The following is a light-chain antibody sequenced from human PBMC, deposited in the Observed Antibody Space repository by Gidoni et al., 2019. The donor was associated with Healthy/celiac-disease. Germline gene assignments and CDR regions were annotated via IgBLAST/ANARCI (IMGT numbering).Light chain of an antibody. CDR1: SSNIGSNT. J-gene: IGLJ1*01. Sequence: QSVLTPPPSASGTPGQRVTISCSGSSSNIGSNTVHWYQPLPGTAPKLLIYSNKQRTSGVPDRFSGSKSVTSASLAISGLQSEDEADYYCAAGDDSLNGYVFGTGTKGTVL. CDR2: SNK. CDR3: AAGDDSLNGYV. V-gene: IGLV1-44*01.